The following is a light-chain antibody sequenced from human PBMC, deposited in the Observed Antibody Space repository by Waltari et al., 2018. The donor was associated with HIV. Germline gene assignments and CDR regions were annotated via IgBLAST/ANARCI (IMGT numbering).Light chain of an antibody. CDR3: SSYAGSNVV. J-gene: IGLJ2*01. CDR1: SSDVGGYNY. Sequence: QSALTQPPSASGSPGQSVTISCTGTSSDVGGYNYVSWYQQHPGKAPKLMIYEVSKRPSGVPERFSGSKSGNTASLTVSGLQAEDEADYDCSSYAGSNVVFGGGTKLTVL. V-gene: IGLV2-8*01. CDR2: EVS.